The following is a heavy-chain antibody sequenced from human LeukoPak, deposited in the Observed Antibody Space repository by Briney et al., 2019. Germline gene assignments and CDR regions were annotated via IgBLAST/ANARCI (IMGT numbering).Heavy chain of an antibody. D-gene: IGHD3-22*01. Sequence: GGSLRLSCAASGFTFSSYEMNWVRQAPGKGLEWVSYISISGSTIYYADSVKGRFTISRDNAKNSLYLQMNSLRAEDTAVYYCARDFNYYDSSGIITDAFDIWGQGTMVTVSS. J-gene: IGHJ3*02. CDR3: ARDFNYYDSSGIITDAFDI. CDR1: GFTFSSYE. CDR2: ISISGSTI. V-gene: IGHV3-48*03.